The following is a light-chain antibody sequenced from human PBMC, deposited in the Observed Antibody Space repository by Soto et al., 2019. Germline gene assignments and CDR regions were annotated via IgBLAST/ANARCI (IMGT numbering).Light chain of an antibody. V-gene: IGKV1-39*01. Sequence: DIQMTQSPSSLSASVGDRVTITCRASQSISSYLNWYQKKPGKAPNILIFAASNLQSGVPSRFSGSGSGTDFTLTISSLQGEDFATYYCQQSYSIPYTFGQGTKLGI. CDR2: AAS. CDR1: QSISSY. CDR3: QQSYSIPYT. J-gene: IGKJ2*01.